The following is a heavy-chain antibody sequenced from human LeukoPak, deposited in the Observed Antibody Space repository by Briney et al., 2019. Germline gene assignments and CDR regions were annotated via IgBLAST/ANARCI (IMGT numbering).Heavy chain of an antibody. CDR1: GYT. J-gene: IGHJ5*02. V-gene: IGHV1-3*04. CDR3: ARCGGYDFWSGYYSPNWFDP. Sequence: ASVKVSCKASGYTVRQAPGQRLEWMGWVNKGNGNTQYSLEFQGRVTITRDTSTSTAYMELRSLRSDDTAVYYCARCGGYDFWSGYYSPNWFDPWGQGTLVTVSS. CDR2: VNKGNGNT. D-gene: IGHD3-3*01.